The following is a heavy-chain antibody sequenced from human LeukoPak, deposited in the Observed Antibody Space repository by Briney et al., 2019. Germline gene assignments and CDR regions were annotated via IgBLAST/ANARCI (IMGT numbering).Heavy chain of an antibody. CDR3: ARHYGP. CDR1: GGSLRSSYCY. Sequence: PAETLSLTCTVSGGSLRSSYCYWGWLRQPPGTGLEWLGSIYDSGSTYYNPSLKSRLPISVDTSKTQSSMKLNSVPAPDTAVYYCARHYGPRGQGTLVTVSS. V-gene: IGHV4-39*01. CDR2: IYDSGST. J-gene: IGHJ5*02. D-gene: IGHD3-10*01.